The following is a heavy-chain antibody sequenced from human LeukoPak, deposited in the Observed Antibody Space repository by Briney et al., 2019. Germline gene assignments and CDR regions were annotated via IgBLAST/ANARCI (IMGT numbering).Heavy chain of an antibody. D-gene: IGHD6-6*01. J-gene: IGHJ4*02. CDR2: IYYSGST. CDR3: ARLGGNIAARPPY. V-gene: IGHV4-39*07. CDR1: GGSISSSSYY. Sequence: PSETLSLTCTVSGGSISSSSYYWGWIRQPPGKGLEWIGSIYYSGSTYYNPSLKSRVTISVDTSKNQFSLKLSSVTAADTAVYYCARLGGNIAARPPYWGQGTLVTVSS.